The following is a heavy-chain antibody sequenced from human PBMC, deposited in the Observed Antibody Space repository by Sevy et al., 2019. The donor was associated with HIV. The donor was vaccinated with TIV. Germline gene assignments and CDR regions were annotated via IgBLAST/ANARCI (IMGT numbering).Heavy chain of an antibody. Sequence: GGSLRLSCAASGFTFSSYWMNWVRQAPGKGVEWVANIKQDGSEKYYVDSVKGRFTISRDNAKNSLYLQMNSLRAEDTAVYYCARGVYYYDSSAYFAFDIWGRGTMVTVSS. CDR2: IKQDGSEK. D-gene: IGHD3-22*01. J-gene: IGHJ3*02. CDR1: GFTFSSYW. CDR3: ARGVYYYDSSAYFAFDI. V-gene: IGHV3-7*01.